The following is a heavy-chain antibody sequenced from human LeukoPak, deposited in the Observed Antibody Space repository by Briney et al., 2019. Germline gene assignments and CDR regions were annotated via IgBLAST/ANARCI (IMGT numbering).Heavy chain of an antibody. V-gene: IGHV4-59*01. CDR1: GGSIGIYY. Sequence: TSETLSPTCSVSGGSIGIYYWSWIRQPPGKGLEWIGYVHNSGSTNYNPSLKSRVTMSVDTAKNQFSLNLTSVTAADTAVYSCARGSGWYDPWGQGTLVTVSS. CDR2: VHNSGST. D-gene: IGHD6-19*01. CDR3: ARGSGWYDP. J-gene: IGHJ5*02.